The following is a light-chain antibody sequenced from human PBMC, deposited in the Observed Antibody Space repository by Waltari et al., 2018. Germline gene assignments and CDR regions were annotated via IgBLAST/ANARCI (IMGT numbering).Light chain of an antibody. CDR3: QQSYSTPLT. J-gene: IGKJ4*01. CDR2: AAS. CDR1: QSISSY. Sequence: DIQMTQSPSSLSASVGDRVTITCRASQSISSYLNWYQQKPGKAPKLLIDAASSLQSGVPSRFSGSGSRTDFTLTISSLQPEDFATYYCQQSYSTPLTFGGGTKVEIK. V-gene: IGKV1-39*01.